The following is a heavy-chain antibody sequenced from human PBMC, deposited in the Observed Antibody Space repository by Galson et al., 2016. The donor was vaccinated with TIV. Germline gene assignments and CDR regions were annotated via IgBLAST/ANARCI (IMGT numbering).Heavy chain of an antibody. CDR3: AKFAMLGKIAIHFDY. V-gene: IGHV3-23*01. CDR2: ISDTGISR. J-gene: IGHJ4*02. CDR1: GFTFSNYV. D-gene: IGHD2-2*02. Sequence: SLRLSCAASGFTFSNYVMGWVRQAPGKGLEWVSSISDTGISRYYADSVKGRFTISRDNSRNMLYLQMNSLRAEDTALYFCAKFAMLGKIAIHFDYWGQGTLLIVSS.